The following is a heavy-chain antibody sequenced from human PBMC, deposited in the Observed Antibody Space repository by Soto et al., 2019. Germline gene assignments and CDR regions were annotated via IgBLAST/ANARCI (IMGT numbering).Heavy chain of an antibody. CDR3: ARDCQGGYGRGFDY. D-gene: IGHD4-17*01. V-gene: IGHV4-31*03. CDR2: IYYSGST. J-gene: IGHJ4*02. Sequence: TLSLTCTVSGGSISSGGYYWSWIRQHPGKGLEWIGYIYYSGSTYYNPSLKSRVTISVDTSKNQFSLKLSSVTAADTAVYYCARDCQGGYGRGFDYWGQGTLVTVSS. CDR1: GGSISSGGYY.